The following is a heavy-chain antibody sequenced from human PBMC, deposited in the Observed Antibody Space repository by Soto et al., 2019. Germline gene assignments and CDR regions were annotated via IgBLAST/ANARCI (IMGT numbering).Heavy chain of an antibody. J-gene: IGHJ4*02. Sequence: GGSLRLSCAASGFTFRSHGMSWVRQAPGKGLEWLASIKQDGSEKHYVDSVKGRFTISRDNAKNSLYLQMNSLRVEDTAVYYCARVYYDYIWGSYPLVYWGQGTLVTVSS. CDR1: GFTFRSHG. CDR3: ARVYYDYIWGSYPLVY. V-gene: IGHV3-7*01. CDR2: IKQDGSEK. D-gene: IGHD3-16*02.